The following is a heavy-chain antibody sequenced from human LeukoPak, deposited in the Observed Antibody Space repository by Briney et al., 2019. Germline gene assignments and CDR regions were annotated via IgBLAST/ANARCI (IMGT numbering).Heavy chain of an antibody. Sequence: GGSLRLSCAASGFTFSSYAMSWVRQAPGKGLERVSAISGSGGSTYYADSVKGRFTISRDNSKNTLYLQMNSLRAEDTALYFCAKKAQYNGNYPLDYWGQGTLDTVSS. J-gene: IGHJ4*02. CDR3: AKKAQYNGNYPLDY. CDR1: GFTFSSYA. D-gene: IGHD1-26*01. V-gene: IGHV3-23*01. CDR2: ISGSGGST.